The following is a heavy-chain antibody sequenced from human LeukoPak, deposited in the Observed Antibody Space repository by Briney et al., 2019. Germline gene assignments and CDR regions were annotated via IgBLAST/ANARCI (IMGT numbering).Heavy chain of an antibody. J-gene: IGHJ3*02. V-gene: IGHV3-48*03. CDR1: GSTLSSYE. D-gene: IGHD5-12*01. Sequence: GGSLRLSCAASGSTLSSYEMNWVRQAPGKGLQWISYISKYSKTIYYTDSVKGRFAISRDNAKNSVYLQMNSLRAEDTAVYYCVAFSGYSGPSGALDIWGQGTMVTVSS. CDR2: ISKYSKTI. CDR3: VAFSGYSGPSGALDI.